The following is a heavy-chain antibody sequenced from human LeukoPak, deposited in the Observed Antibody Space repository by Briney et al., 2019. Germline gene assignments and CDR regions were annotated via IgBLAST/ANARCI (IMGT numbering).Heavy chain of an antibody. V-gene: IGHV4-59*08. Sequence: SETLSLTCTVSGGSLSSYYWSWLRQPPGKGLEWIGNIHHTGSTYYNPSLKSRVTMSVDTSKNQLSLKLIYVNAADTAVYYCARYVSTGLDYWGQGTLVTVSS. CDR3: ARYVSTGLDY. CDR1: GGSLSSYY. D-gene: IGHD2-2*01. J-gene: IGHJ4*02. CDR2: IHHTGST.